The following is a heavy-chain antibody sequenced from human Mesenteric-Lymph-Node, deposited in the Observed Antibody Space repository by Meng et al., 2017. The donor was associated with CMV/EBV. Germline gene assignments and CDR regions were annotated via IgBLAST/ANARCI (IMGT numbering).Heavy chain of an antibody. CDR3: AKDHPVFDC. CDR2: IRNDESNQ. Sequence: GESLKISCAASGFTFHNYGMHWVRQAPGKGLEWVAFIRNDESNQYYTDSVKGRFTSPRDISKNTLYLQMNSLRVEDTAVYYCAKDHPVFDCWGQGTLVTVSS. CDR1: GFTFHNYG. V-gene: IGHV3-30*02. J-gene: IGHJ4*02.